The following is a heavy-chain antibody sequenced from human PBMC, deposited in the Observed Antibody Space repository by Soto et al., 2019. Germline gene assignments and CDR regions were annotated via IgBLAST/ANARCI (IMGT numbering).Heavy chain of an antibody. D-gene: IGHD6-6*01. CDR2: INPNSGGT. CDR1: GYTFTGYY. J-gene: IGHJ6*02. CDR3: ARGGIAARPVYYYGMDV. V-gene: IGHV1-2*04. Sequence: ASVKVSCKASGYTFTGYYMHWVRQAPGQGLEWMGWINPNSGGTNYAQKFQGWVTMTRDTSISTAYMELSRLRSDDTAVYYCARGGIAARPVYYYGMDVWGQGTTVTAP.